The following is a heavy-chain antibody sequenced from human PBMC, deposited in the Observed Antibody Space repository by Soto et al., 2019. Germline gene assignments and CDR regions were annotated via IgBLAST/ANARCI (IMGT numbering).Heavy chain of an antibody. D-gene: IGHD3-16*02. J-gene: IGHJ6*03. CDR1: GYTLTELS. V-gene: IGHV1-24*01. CDR2: IDPEDGET. Sequence: ASVKVSCKVSGYTLTELSMHWVRQAPGKGLEWMGGIDPEDGETNYAQKFQGRVTMTADKSTSTAYMELSSLRSEDTAVYYCAPSLIGYYYMDVWGKGTTVTVSS. CDR3: APSLIGYYYMDV.